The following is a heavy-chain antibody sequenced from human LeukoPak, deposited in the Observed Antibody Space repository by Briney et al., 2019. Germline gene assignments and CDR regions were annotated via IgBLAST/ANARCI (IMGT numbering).Heavy chain of an antibody. J-gene: IGHJ4*02. CDR2: IYPGDSDT. CDR3: AGQYRTTGTTYSY. CDR1: GYSFTSYW. D-gene: IGHD1-1*01. Sequence: GESLKISCKGSGYSFTSYWIGWVRQMPGKGLEWMGIIYPGDSDTRYSPSFQGQVTISADKSISTAYLQWSSLKASDTAMYYCAGQYRTTGTTYSYWGQGTLVTVSS. V-gene: IGHV5-51*01.